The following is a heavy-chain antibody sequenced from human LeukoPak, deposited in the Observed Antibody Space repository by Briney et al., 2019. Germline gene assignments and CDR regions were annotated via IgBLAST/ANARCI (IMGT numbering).Heavy chain of an antibody. CDR1: GGSISSSSYY. J-gene: IGHJ5*02. Sequence: LSLTCTVSGGSISSSSYYWGWLRQAPGKGLEWVSYISSSGSTIYYADSVKGRFTISRDNAKNSLYLQMNSLRAEDTAVYYCARDPTTTSGNWFDPWGQGTLVTVSS. D-gene: IGHD1-1*01. V-gene: IGHV3-11*01. CDR2: ISSSGSTI. CDR3: ARDPTTTSGNWFDP.